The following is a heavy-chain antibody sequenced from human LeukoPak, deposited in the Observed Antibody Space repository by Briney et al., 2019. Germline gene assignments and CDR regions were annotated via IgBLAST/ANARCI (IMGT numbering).Heavy chain of an antibody. CDR1: GGSISSSSYY. V-gene: IGHV4-39*06. D-gene: IGHD3-9*01. CDR2: IYYSGST. CDR3: ARSTYYDILTGYLFDY. J-gene: IGHJ4*02. Sequence: RSSETLSLTCTVSGGSISSSSYYWGWIRQPPGKELEWIGSIYYSGSTYYNPSLKSRVTISVDTSKNQFTLKLSSVTAADTAVYYCARSTYYDILTGYLFDYWGQGTLVTVSS.